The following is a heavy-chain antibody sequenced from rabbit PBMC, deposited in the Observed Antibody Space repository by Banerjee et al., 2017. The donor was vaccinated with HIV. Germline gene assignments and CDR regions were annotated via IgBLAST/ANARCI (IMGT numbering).Heavy chain of an antibody. V-gene: IGHV1S40*01. CDR1: GFSFRNKYV. Sequence: SGFSFRNKYVMCWVRQAPGKGLEWIACINTISGDTVYATWAKGRFTISKTSSTTVTLQMTSLTAADTATYFCARDLAAVIGWNFNLWGPGTLVTVS. CDR3: ARDLAAVIGWNFNL. D-gene: IGHD1-1*01. CDR2: INTISGDT. J-gene: IGHJ4*01.